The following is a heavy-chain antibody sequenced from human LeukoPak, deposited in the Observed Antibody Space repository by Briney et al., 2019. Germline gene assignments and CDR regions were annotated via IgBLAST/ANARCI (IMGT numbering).Heavy chain of an antibody. J-gene: IGHJ4*02. V-gene: IGHV3-30*01. CDR3: ARSTYYDSSGYQDF. D-gene: IGHD3-22*01. Sequence: GGSLRLSCAPSGLTFSPCGIHWVRQAPGKGLEWVALISYDGSSKFYGDSVKGRFTISRDNSKNTVFLQMNSLRVEDTAVYFCARSTYYDSSGYQDFWGQGTLVTVSS. CDR2: ISYDGSSK. CDR1: GLTFSPCG.